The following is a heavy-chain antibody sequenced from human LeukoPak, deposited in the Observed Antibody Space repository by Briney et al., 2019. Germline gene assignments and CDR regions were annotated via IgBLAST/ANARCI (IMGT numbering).Heavy chain of an antibody. CDR3: ARAHYDFWSGSHSRFDP. V-gene: IGHV1-18*01. CDR1: GYTFTSYG. Sequence: ASVKVSCKASGYTFTSYGISWVRQAPGQGLEWMGWISAYNGNTNYAQKLQGRVTMTTDTSTSTAYMELRSLRSDDTAVYYCARAHYDFWSGSHSRFDPWGRGTLVTVSS. J-gene: IGHJ5*02. CDR2: ISAYNGNT. D-gene: IGHD3-3*01.